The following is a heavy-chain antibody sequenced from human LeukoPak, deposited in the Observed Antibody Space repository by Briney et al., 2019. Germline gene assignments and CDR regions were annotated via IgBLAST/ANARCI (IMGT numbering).Heavy chain of an antibody. Sequence: KPSETLSLTCAVYGGSFSGYYWSWIRQPPGKGLEWVGEINHSGSTNYNPSLKSRVTISVDTSKNQFSLKLSSVTAADTAVYYCAIGRMGIASRSPYMDVWGKGTTVTVSS. CDR2: INHSGST. V-gene: IGHV4-34*01. CDR3: AIGRMGIASRSPYMDV. J-gene: IGHJ6*03. CDR1: GGSFSGYY. D-gene: IGHD6-6*01.